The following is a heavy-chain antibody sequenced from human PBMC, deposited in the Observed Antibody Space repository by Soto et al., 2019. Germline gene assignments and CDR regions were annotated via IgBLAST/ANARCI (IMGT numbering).Heavy chain of an antibody. J-gene: IGHJ4*02. D-gene: IGHD5-18*01. CDR3: ARVNPGYSYVNY. V-gene: IGHV3-74*01. CDR1: GFTFSSYW. CDR2: INSDGSTT. Sequence: EVPLVESGGGLVQPGGSLRLSCAASGFTFSSYWMLWVRQAPGKGLVWVSRINSDGSTTSYAESVKGRFTISRDDAKTTLSPQMSSLRAVDTAVYYCARVNPGYSYVNYWGQGTLVTVSS.